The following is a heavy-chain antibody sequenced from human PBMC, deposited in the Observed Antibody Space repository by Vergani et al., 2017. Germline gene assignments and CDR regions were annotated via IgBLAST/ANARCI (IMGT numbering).Heavy chain of an antibody. CDR1: GFNFRRYS. CDR2: ISSSSRYI. CDR3: ARDLFYYFSSGYYSTFFDY. Sequence: EVQLVESGGGLGKPGGSLRLPCAASGFNFRRYSTKWVRQAPGKGLEWVSSISSSSRYINYAESVKGRFTISRDNAKNSLYLQLNSLTAEYTAVYYCARDLFYYFSSGYYSTFFDYWGQGSLVTVSS. V-gene: IGHV3-21*01. J-gene: IGHJ4*02. D-gene: IGHD3-22*01.